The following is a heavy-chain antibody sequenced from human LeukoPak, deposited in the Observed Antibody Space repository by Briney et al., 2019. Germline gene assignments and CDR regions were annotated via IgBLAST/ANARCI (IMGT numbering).Heavy chain of an antibody. CDR1: GGSISSGGYS. Sequence: PSETLSLTCAVSGGSISSGGYSWSWLRQPPGKGLEWIGYIYHSGSTYYNPSLKSRVTISVDRSKNQFSPKLSSVTAADTAVYYCARAVEQYYDFWSGYYPNWFDPWGQGTLVTVSS. J-gene: IGHJ5*02. CDR3: ARAVEQYYDFWSGYYPNWFDP. CDR2: IYHSGST. V-gene: IGHV4-30-2*01. D-gene: IGHD3-3*01.